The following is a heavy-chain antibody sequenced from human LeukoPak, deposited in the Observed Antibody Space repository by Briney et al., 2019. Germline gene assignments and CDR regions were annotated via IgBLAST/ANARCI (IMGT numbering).Heavy chain of an antibody. CDR1: GYTFTNYA. CDR2: INPNSGGT. D-gene: IGHD2-21*02. CDR3: EILAYCGGDCSSSQYYFDY. V-gene: IGHV1-2*02. J-gene: IGHJ4*02. Sequence: ASVKVSCKASGYTFTNYAMHWVRQAPGQRLEWMGWINPNSGGTNYSQKFQGRVTMTRDTSISTAYMELSRLRSDDTAVYYCEILAYCGGDCSSSQYYFDYWGQGTLVTVSS.